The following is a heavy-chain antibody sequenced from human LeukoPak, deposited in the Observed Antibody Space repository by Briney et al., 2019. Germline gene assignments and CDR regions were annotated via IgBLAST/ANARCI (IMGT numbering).Heavy chain of an antibody. D-gene: IGHD6-19*01. CDR2: ISGSSGTI. J-gene: IGHJ5*02. V-gene: IGHV3-48*01. CDR3: AREIAVPTKWFDP. CDR1: GFTFSTYN. Sequence: GGSLRLSCAASGFTFSTYNMNWIRQAPGKGLDWVSYISGSSGTIYYADSVKGRFTTSRDNAKNSLYLQMNSLRAEDTVVYYCAREIAVPTKWFDPWGQGTLVTVSS.